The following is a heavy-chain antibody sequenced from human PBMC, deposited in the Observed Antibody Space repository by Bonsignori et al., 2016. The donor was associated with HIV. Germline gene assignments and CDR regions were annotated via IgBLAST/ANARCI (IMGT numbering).Heavy chain of an antibody. J-gene: IGHJ3*01. V-gene: IGHV3-20*03. CDR3: AKGVGIDYGIAFDV. CDR2: TNWDGGST. Sequence: PGKGLEWVSGTNWDGGSTAYADSAKGRFIISRDNAKNVLYLQMNSLRDDDTALYYCAKGVGIDYGIAFDVWGQGTMVTVSS. D-gene: IGHD4-17*01.